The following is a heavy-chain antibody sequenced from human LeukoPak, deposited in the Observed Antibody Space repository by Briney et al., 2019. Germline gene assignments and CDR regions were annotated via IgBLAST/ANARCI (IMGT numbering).Heavy chain of an antibody. V-gene: IGHV3-74*03. Sequence: GGSLRLSCTASGFTFSGHWIHRVRQPPGMGLVWVSRINERGTDSMYAESVKGRFTISRDNAKNTVYLQMNSLRGEDTAVYYCVRDETLWTLDWWGQGTLVSVSS. CDR3: VRDETLWTLDW. CDR2: INERGTDS. D-gene: IGHD1-1*01. CDR1: GFTFSGHW. J-gene: IGHJ4*02.